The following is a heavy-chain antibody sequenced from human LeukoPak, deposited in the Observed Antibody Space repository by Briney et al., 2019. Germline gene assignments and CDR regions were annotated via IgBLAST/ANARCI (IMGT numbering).Heavy chain of an antibody. V-gene: IGHV4-34*01. CDR2: INHSGST. J-gene: IGHJ4*02. D-gene: IGHD3-10*01. Sequence: SETLSLTCTVSGGSISSYYWSWIRQPPGKGLEWIGEINHSGSTNYNPSLKSRVTISVDTSKNQFSLKLSSVTAADTAVYYCARSVPRITMVRGAEPDYWGQGTLVTVSS. CDR1: GGSISSYY. CDR3: ARSVPRITMVRGAEPDY.